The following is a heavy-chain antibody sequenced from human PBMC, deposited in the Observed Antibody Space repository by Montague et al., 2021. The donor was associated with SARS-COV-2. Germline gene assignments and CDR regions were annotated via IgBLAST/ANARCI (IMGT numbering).Heavy chain of an antibody. V-gene: IGHV3-30-3*01. Sequence: SLRLSCAASGLTFSSYAMHWVRQAPGKGLEWVALISYDGINKYYADSVEGRFTIARDNSKNTLYLQMSSLKPEDTAVYYCARAGFLGWFTTMFDYWGQGTLVTVSS. J-gene: IGHJ4*02. CDR3: ARAGFLGWFTTMFDY. CDR2: ISYDGINK. D-gene: IGHD3/OR15-3a*01. CDR1: GLTFSSYA.